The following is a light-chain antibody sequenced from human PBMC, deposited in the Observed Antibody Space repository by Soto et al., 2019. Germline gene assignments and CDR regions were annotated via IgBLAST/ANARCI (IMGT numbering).Light chain of an antibody. J-gene: IGLJ1*01. CDR3: FSYAGSSIYV. Sequence: QSALAQPASVSGSPGQSITISCTGTSSDVGSYNLVSWYQQHPGKAPKLMIYEGSKRPSGVSNRFSGSKSGNTASLTISGLQAEDEADYYCFSYAGSSIYVFGTGTKVT. CDR2: EGS. V-gene: IGLV2-23*01. CDR1: SSDVGSYNL.